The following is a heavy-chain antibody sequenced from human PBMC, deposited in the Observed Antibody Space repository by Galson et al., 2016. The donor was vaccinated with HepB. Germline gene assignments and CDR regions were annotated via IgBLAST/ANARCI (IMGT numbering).Heavy chain of an antibody. J-gene: IGHJ6*02. CDR1: GYTFINNG. CDR3: ARGIPAAGMSIGGAKYGMDV. Sequence: SVKVSCKASGYTFINNGIHWVRQAPGQRLEWMGWINADNGNTKFSQKFQGRVTVSRDTSASTAYMDLTSLRSEDTAVYYCARGIPAAGMSIGGAKYGMDVWGQGTMVTVS. D-gene: IGHD6-13*01. V-gene: IGHV1-3*01. CDR2: INADNGNT.